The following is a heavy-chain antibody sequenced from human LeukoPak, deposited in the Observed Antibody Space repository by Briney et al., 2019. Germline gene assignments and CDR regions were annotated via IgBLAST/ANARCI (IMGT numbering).Heavy chain of an antibody. V-gene: IGHV4-59*01. CDR2: IYYSGST. J-gene: IGHJ4*02. CDR1: GGSISSYY. CDR3: ARSGSGSYSRFDY. Sequence: SETLSLICTVSGGSISSYYWSWIRQPPGKGLEWIGYIYYSGSTNYNPSLKSRVTISVDTSKNQFSLKLSSVTAADTAVYYCARSGSGSYSRFDYWGQGTLVTVS. D-gene: IGHD1-26*01.